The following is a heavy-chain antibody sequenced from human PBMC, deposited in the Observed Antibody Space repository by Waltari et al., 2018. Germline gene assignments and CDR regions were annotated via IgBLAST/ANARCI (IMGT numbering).Heavy chain of an antibody. CDR2: IYSSGTT. Sequence: QMELQESGPRLVKPSETLSLTCNVSGDSISGSRNYWAWLRQPPGKNLQWIGGIYSSGTTSYNPSLKGRFAISVDTSRNQFSLNVNSVTAADTGIYYCARQLRFVDWIPRYFDSWGRGTLATVSS. J-gene: IGHJ4*02. CDR3: ARQLRFVDWIPRYFDS. D-gene: IGHD3-3*01. V-gene: IGHV4-39*01. CDR1: GDSISGSRNY.